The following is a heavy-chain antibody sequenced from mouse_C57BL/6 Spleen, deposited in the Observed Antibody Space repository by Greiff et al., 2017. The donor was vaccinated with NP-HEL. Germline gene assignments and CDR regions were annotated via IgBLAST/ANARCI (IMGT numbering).Heavy chain of an antibody. CDR3: TTGTYGIYYAMDY. Sequence: VQLKESGAELVRPGASVKLSCTASGFNIKDYYMHWVKQRPEQGLEWIGRIDPEDGDTEYAPKFQGKATMTADPSSNTAYLQLSSLTSEDTAVYYCTTGTYGIYYAMDYWGQGTSVTVSS. J-gene: IGHJ4*01. D-gene: IGHD2-1*01. V-gene: IGHV14-1*01. CDR2: IDPEDGDT. CDR1: GFNIKDYY.